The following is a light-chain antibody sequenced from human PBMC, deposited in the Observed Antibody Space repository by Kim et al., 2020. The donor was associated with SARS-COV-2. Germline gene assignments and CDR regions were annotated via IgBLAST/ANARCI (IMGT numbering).Light chain of an antibody. J-gene: IGKJ4*01. V-gene: IGKV1-17*03. CDR1: QSINSS. Sequence: DIQMTQSPSSMSASVGDRITITCRATQSINSSLAWFQQKPGKVPKRLIYAASSLQSGVPSRFSGSGSGTEFTLTINSLQPEDIASYYCQQHNSNPRTFGGGTKVDIK. CDR3: QQHNSNPRT. CDR2: AAS.